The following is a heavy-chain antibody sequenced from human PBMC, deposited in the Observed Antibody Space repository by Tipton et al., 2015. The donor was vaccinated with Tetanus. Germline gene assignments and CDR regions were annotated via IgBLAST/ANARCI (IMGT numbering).Heavy chain of an antibody. CDR1: GYTFTGYY. CDR3: ARDRGDYIYYGMDV. V-gene: IGHV1-2*02. CDR2: IDPNSGGT. J-gene: IGHJ6*02. D-gene: IGHD3-22*01. Sequence: QMQLVQSGAEVKKPGASLKVSCKASGYTFTGYYLYWVRQAPGQGLEGMGWIDPNSGGTIYAQKVQGRVTMTRDTSISTAYMELSRLRSEDTAVYYCARDRGDYIYYGMDVWGPGTTVTVTS.